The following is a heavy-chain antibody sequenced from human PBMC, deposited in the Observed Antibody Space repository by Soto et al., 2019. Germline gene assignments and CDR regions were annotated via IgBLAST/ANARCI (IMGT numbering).Heavy chain of an antibody. J-gene: IGHJ4*02. V-gene: IGHV3-66*01. CDR3: ARDLIVGAGTGDY. D-gene: IGHD6-19*01. CDR2: IYSGGST. CDR1: GFTVSSNY. Sequence: EVQLVESGGGLVQPGGSLRPSCAASGFTVSSNYMSWVRQAPGKGLEWVSVIYSGGSTYYADSVKGRFTISRDNSKNTLYLQMNSLRAEDTAVYYCARDLIVGAGTGDYWGQGTLVTVSS.